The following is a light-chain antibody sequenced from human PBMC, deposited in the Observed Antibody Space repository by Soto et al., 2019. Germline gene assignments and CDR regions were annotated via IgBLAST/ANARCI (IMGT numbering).Light chain of an antibody. V-gene: IGLV2-18*02. CDR3: SSYAGSSNV. CDR1: SSDVGSYNR. CDR2: EVN. J-gene: IGLJ1*01. Sequence: QSALTQPPSVSGSPGQSVTISCTGTSSDVGSYNRLSWYQQPPGTAPKLIMYEVNKRPSGVPDRFSGSKSGNTASLTVSGLQAEDEADYYCSSYAGSSNVFGTGTKLTVL.